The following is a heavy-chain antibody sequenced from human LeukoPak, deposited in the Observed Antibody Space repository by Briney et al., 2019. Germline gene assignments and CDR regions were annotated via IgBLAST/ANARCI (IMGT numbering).Heavy chain of an antibody. J-gene: IGHJ5*02. Sequence: SETLSLTCTVSGGSISSYYWSWIRQPAGKGLECIGRIYASGSTNYNPSLKSRVTMSVDTSKNQFSLKLSSVTAADTAVYYCAREGLESAVTTSNWFDPWGQGTLVTVSS. D-gene: IGHD4-11*01. CDR3: AREGLESAVTTSNWFDP. CDR1: GGSISSYY. CDR2: IYASGST. V-gene: IGHV4-4*07.